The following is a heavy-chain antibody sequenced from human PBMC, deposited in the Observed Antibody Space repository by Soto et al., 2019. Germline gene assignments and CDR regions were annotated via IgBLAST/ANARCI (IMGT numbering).Heavy chain of an antibody. Sequence: QLQVQESGPGQVKPSQTLSLTCTVSGGSITSHHYYWGWIRQPPGKGLEWIGSIYSGGNTYYNPSLRSRLTILVDPAQNLISLKLNSVTAADSARYYCRSVPSTTWIDNWGLGTQVSVSS. CDR3: RSVPSTTWIDN. V-gene: IGHV4-39*01. D-gene: IGHD2-2*01. J-gene: IGHJ4*02. CDR1: GGSITSHHYY. CDR2: IYSGGNT.